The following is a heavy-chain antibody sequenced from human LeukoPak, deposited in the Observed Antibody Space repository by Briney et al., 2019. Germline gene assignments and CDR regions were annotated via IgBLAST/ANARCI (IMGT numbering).Heavy chain of an antibody. CDR1: GGTFSSYA. CDR3: ATVYYYGSGSNAEYFQH. Sequence: SVKVSCKASGGTFSSYAISWVRQAPGQGLEWMGGIIPIFGTANYAQKLQGRVTITADESTSTAYMELSSLRSEDTAVYYCATVYYYGSGSNAEYFQHWGQGTLVTVSS. V-gene: IGHV1-69*01. CDR2: IIPIFGTA. J-gene: IGHJ1*01. D-gene: IGHD3-10*01.